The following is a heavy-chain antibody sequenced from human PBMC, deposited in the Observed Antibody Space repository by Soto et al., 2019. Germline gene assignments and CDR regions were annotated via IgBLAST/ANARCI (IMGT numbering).Heavy chain of an antibody. CDR2: IWHDGSQE. V-gene: IGHV3-33*01. CDR3: ARVGPIPTNYGMDV. CDR1: GFTFSSHG. D-gene: IGHD5-12*01. J-gene: IGHJ6*02. Sequence: QVQLVESGGGVVQPGRSLRLSCAASGFTFSSHGMHWFRQAPGKVLEWVAVIWHDGSQEYYADSVRGRFTISRDNSKNMVYLQMNSLRDEDTAVYKCARVGPIPTNYGMDVWGQGTTVTVSS.